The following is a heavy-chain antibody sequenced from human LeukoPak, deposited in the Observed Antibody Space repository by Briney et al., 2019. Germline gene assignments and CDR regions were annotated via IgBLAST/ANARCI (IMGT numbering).Heavy chain of an antibody. V-gene: IGHV3-7*01. D-gene: IGHD1-1*01. CDR1: GFTFSSYW. Sequence: GGSLRLSCADSGFTFSSYWMSWMRQAPGKGLEWVANIKYDGNEEYYVDSVRGRFTISRDNAKNSLYLQLNSLRVEDTAVYYCKSGGAAPGSFDYWGQGTLVTVSS. CDR3: KSGGAAPGSFDY. J-gene: IGHJ4*02. CDR2: IKYDGNEE.